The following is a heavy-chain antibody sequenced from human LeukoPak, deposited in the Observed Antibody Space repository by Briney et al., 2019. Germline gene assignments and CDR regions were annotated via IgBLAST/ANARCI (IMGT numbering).Heavy chain of an antibody. J-gene: IGHJ4*02. V-gene: IGHV3-21*01. D-gene: IGHD3-22*01. CDR2: FGTRSTSI. Sequence: PGGSLRLSCTASGFTFSGYSMNWIRQAPRKGLEWVSSFGTRSTSIYYAGSVKGRFAISRDNAKNSLYLQMNSLRAEDTALYYCAREVSEGFDFWGQGTLVTVSS. CDR3: AREVSEGFDF. CDR1: GFTFSGYS.